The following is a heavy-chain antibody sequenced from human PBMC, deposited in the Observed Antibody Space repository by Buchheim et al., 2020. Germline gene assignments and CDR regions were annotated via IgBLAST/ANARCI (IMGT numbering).Heavy chain of an antibody. D-gene: IGHD3-10*01. CDR1: GGSISNGDYY. Sequence: QVQLQESGPGLVKPSQTLSLTCTVSGGSISNGDYYWSWIRQPPGKGLEWIGYIYYSGSTYYNPSLKSRVTISVDTSKNQFSLKLSSVTAADTAVYYCASTLYYYGSGSYYRRPLQFDYWGQGTL. V-gene: IGHV4-30-4*01. CDR2: IYYSGST. J-gene: IGHJ4*02. CDR3: ASTLYYYGSGSYYRRPLQFDY.